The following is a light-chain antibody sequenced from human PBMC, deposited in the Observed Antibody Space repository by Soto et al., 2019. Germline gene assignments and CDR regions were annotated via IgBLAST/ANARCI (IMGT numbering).Light chain of an antibody. Sequence: EIVLIQSPATLSLSPGEIATLSCRSIQSVGSYLAWYQHKPGQAPRLLISDASNRATGIPARFSGSGSETDFTITISSLEPEDPAVYYCQQRSNWTSLTFGGGTKVDIK. CDR3: QQRSNWTSLT. CDR2: DAS. CDR1: QSVGSY. J-gene: IGKJ4*01. V-gene: IGKV3-11*01.